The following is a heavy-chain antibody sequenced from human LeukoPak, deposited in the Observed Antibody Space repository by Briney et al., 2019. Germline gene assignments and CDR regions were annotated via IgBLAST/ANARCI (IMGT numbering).Heavy chain of an antibody. CDR2: IRYDGSNK. CDR3: AKAPLWSQYYYYYMDV. Sequence: PGGSLRLSCAASGFTFSSYGMHWVRQAPGKGLEWVAFIRYDGSNKYYADSVKGRFTISRDNSKNTLYLQMNSLRAEDTAVYYCAKAPLWSQYYYYYMDVWGKGTTVTVSS. D-gene: IGHD3-10*01. V-gene: IGHV3-30*02. J-gene: IGHJ6*03. CDR1: GFTFSSYG.